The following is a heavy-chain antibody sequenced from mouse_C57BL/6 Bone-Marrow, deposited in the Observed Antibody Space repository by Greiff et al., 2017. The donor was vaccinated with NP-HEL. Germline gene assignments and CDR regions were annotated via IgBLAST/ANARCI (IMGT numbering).Heavy chain of an antibody. J-gene: IGHJ4*01. Sequence: VQLQQSGPELVKPGASVKISCKASGYTFTDYYMNWVKQSHGKSLEWIGDINPNNGGNSYNQKFKGKATLTVDKSSSTAYMELRSLTSEDSAVXYGARATYYDYDGAMDFGGRGTSVTVSA. D-gene: IGHD2-4*01. CDR1: GYTFTDYY. CDR2: INPNNGGN. V-gene: IGHV1-26*01. CDR3: ARATYYDYDGAMDF.